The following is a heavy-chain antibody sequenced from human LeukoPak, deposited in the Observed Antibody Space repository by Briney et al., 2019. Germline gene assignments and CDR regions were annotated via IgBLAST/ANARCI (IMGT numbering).Heavy chain of an antibody. J-gene: IGHJ4*02. CDR3: ARDPGSSLLDY. V-gene: IGHV4-4*07. CDR2: IYTSGST. D-gene: IGHD3-10*01. CDR1: GGSISSYY. Sequence: SETLSLTCTVSGGSISSYYWSWLREPAGKGLEGIGRIYTSGSTNYNPSLKSRVTMSVDTSKNQFSLKLSSVTAADTAVYYCARDPGSSLLDYWGQGTLVTVSS.